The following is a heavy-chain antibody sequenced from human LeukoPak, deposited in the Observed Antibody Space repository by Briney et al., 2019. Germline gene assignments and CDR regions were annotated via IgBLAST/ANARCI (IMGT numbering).Heavy chain of an antibody. Sequence: GSLRLSCAASGFTFSSYNMNWVRQAPGKGLEWVSSISSSSTYIHYADSVKGRFTISRDNAKNSLYLQMNSLRVEDTAVYYCASRPPYYGMDVWGKGTTVTVSS. CDR3: ASRPPYYGMDV. V-gene: IGHV3-21*01. CDR2: ISSSSTYI. J-gene: IGHJ6*04. CDR1: GFTFSSYN.